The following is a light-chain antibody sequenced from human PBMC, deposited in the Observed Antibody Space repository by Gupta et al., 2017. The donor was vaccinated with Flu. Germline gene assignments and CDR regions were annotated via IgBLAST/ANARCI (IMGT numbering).Light chain of an antibody. Sequence: DIKITQSPSSLSASVGDRVTITCRASQSISSYLNWYQQKPGKAPKLLIYAASSLESGVPSRFSGSGSGTDFTLTISSLQPEDFAIYYCQQRNSTPGTFGQGTQVEIK. CDR3: QQRNSTPGT. CDR2: AAS. J-gene: IGKJ1*01. V-gene: IGKV1-39*01. CDR1: QSISSY.